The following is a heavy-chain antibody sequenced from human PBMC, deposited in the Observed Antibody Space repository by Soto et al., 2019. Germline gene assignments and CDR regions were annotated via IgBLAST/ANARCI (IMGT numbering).Heavy chain of an antibody. V-gene: IGHV5-51*01. CDR3: ATPSFDILTGYNSGMDV. CDR1: GYSFTSYW. Sequence: GESLKISCKGSGYSFTSYWIGWVRQMPGKGLEWMGIIYPGDSDTRYSPSFQGQVTISADKSISTAYLQWSSLKASDTAMYYCATPSFDILTGYNSGMDVWGQGTTVTVSS. J-gene: IGHJ6*02. CDR2: IYPGDSDT. D-gene: IGHD3-9*01.